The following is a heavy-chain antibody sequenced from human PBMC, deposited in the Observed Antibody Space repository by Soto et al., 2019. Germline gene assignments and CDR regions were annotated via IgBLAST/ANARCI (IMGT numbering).Heavy chain of an antibody. D-gene: IGHD5-18*01. CDR3: AREGNFALRGDSFGFYF. J-gene: IGHJ4*02. Sequence: GASVKVSCKASGYRFTTYYIHWVRPAPGQGHEWMGRLNLDTGGTTYAQKFQGRVTMTRDTSISTAYLEVSSVKSDDTAMYYCAREGNFALRGDSFGFYFRRKGTLVTVS. CDR1: GYRFTTYY. V-gene: IGHV1-2*06. CDR2: LNLDTGGT.